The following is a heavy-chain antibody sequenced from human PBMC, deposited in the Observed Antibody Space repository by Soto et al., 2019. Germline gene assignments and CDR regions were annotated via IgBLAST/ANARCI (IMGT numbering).Heavy chain of an antibody. Sequence: AALKVSCKAVGRGFTSDCISRGLQDPAQGREWRGGISAYNGNTNYAQKLQGRVTMTTDTSTNTASMELMSVRSADTAGYYCARALAGCGSTTTWLDSWGQGPLVTSPQ. CDR1: GRGFTSDC. D-gene: IGHD2-2*01. J-gene: IGHJ5*01. CDR3: ARALAGCGSTTTWLDS. V-gene: IGHV1-18*01. CDR2: ISAYNGNT.